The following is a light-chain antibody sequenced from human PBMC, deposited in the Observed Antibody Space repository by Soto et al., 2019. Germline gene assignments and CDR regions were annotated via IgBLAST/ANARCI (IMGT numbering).Light chain of an antibody. CDR1: QSIGNW. J-gene: IGKJ2*01. V-gene: IGKV1-5*03. Sequence: DIQMTQPPSTLSASVGDTVTFTCRASQSIGNWMAWYQQTPGKAPKLLSYRGSSLQSGVPSRFSGSGSGTEFTLTIVNLQPDDFAVYFCQQFNIYPYTFGPGTKLEIK. CDR2: RGS. CDR3: QQFNIYPYT.